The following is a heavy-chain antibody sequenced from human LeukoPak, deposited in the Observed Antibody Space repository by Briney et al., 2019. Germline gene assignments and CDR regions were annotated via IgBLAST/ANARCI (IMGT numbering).Heavy chain of an antibody. J-gene: IGHJ4*02. D-gene: IGHD4-17*01. CDR1: GGSFSGYY. CDR2: INHSGST. CDR3: PRGANGDYVTSYYFDS. Sequence: SETLSLTCAVYGGSFSGYYWSWIRQPPGKGLEWMGEINHSGSTNYNPSLKCRATISVDTSKNQFSLKLSSVTSADTAVYYCPRGANGDYVTSYYFDSWGQGTLVTVSS. V-gene: IGHV4-34*01.